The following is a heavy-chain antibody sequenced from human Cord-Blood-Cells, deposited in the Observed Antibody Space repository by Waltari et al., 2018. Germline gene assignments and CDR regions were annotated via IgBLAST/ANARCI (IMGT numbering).Heavy chain of an antibody. J-gene: IGHJ3*02. D-gene: IGHD2-2*02. CDR1: GYTFTGYY. Sequence: QVQLVQSGAEVKKPGASVKVSCKASGYTFTGYYMHWVRQAPGQGLEWMGWINPNSGGTNYAQKFQGRVTMTRDTSISTAYMELSRLRSDDTAVYYCARELVVPAAIVVIAAFDIWGQGTMVTVSS. V-gene: IGHV1-2*02. CDR2: INPNSGGT. CDR3: ARELVVPAAIVVIAAFDI.